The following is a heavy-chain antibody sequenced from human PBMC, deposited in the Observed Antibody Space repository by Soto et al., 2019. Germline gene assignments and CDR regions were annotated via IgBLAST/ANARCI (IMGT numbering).Heavy chain of an antibody. Sequence: SVKVSCKASGGTFNNFAITWARQAPGQGLEWVGGIIPIFDTADYAQKFQGRVTITADESTSTAYMELSSLRSEDTAVYYCVRVAISSSSSYWGQGTLVTVSS. D-gene: IGHD6-6*01. CDR3: VRVAISSSSSY. CDR1: GGTFNNFA. V-gene: IGHV1-69*13. J-gene: IGHJ4*02. CDR2: IIPIFDTA.